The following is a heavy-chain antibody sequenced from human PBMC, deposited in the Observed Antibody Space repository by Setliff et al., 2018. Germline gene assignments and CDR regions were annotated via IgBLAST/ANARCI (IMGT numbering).Heavy chain of an antibody. J-gene: IGHJ6*03. CDR1: GGSISSSNYY. CDR2: INYRGST. CDR3: ARETTMTYYFYYMDV. D-gene: IGHD4-17*01. Sequence: SETLSLTCSVSGGSISSSNYYWGWIRQSPGKGLEWIGSINYRGSTYDNPSLKTRVTISVDTSKNQFSLTLSSVTAADTAVYYCARETTMTYYFYYMDVWGKGTTVTVSS. V-gene: IGHV4-39*07.